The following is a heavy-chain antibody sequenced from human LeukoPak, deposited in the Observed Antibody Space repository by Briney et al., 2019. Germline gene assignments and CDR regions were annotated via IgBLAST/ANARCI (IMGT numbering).Heavy chain of an antibody. J-gene: IGHJ4*02. CDR1: GYTFTSYG. Sequence: ASVKVSCKASGYTFTSYGISWVRQAPGQGLEGMGWISAYNGNTNYPQKLQGRVTMTTDTSTSTAYMQLRSLRSDDTAVYYCARDGDYGGNWDYWGQGTLVTVSS. V-gene: IGHV1-18*01. CDR3: ARDGDYGGNWDY. CDR2: ISAYNGNT. D-gene: IGHD4-23*01.